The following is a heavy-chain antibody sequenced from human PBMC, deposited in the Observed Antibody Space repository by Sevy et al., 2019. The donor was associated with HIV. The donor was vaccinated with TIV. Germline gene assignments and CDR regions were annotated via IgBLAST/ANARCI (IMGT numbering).Heavy chain of an antibody. Sequence: GGSLRLSCAASGFIFSSYVMNWVRQAPGKGLEWVSGISGGGGTTYYADSVKGRFTISRENSKNTLYLQMNSLRVEDTAIYYCAKGDSSSWYNAYMDVWGKGTRSPSP. D-gene: IGHD6-13*01. CDR3: AKGDSSSWYNAYMDV. V-gene: IGHV3-23*01. CDR1: GFIFSSYV. CDR2: ISGGGGTT. J-gene: IGHJ6*03.